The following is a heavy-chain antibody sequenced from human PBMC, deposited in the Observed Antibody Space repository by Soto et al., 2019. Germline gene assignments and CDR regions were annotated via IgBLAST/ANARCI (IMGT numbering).Heavy chain of an antibody. CDR2: ISAYNGNT. D-gene: IGHD3-9*01. J-gene: IGHJ4*02. V-gene: IGHV1-18*01. Sequence: GASVKVSCKASGYTFTSYGISWVRQAPGQGPEWMGWISAYNGNTNYAQKLQGRVTMTTDTSTSTAYMELRSLRSDDTAVYYCARSYYDILTGYYDYWGQGTLVTVSS. CDR1: GYTFTSYG. CDR3: ARSYYDILTGYYDY.